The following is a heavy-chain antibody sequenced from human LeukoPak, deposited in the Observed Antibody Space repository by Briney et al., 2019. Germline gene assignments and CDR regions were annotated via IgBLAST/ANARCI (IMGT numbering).Heavy chain of an antibody. CDR2: IIPSGHTT. J-gene: IGHJ6*03. CDR1: GFTFSSHG. V-gene: IGHV3-48*04. CDR3: ARVLRYCSGGNCYSGGLGYMDV. D-gene: IGHD2-15*01. Sequence: PGGSLRLSCAASGFTFSSHGMNWVRQAPGKGLEWVSGIIPSGHTTYYADSVKGRFTISRDNAKNLLFLQMNSLRAEDTAVYYCARVLRYCSGGNCYSGGLGYMDVWGKGTTVTISS.